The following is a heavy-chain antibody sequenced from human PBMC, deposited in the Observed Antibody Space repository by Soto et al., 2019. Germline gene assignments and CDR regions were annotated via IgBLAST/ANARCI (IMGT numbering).Heavy chain of an antibody. D-gene: IGHD2-15*01. CDR3: AKGVVADIYYLDF. J-gene: IGHJ4*02. CDR1: GFTFSRYD. Sequence: EVQLLESGGGLVQPGGSLRLACAASGFTFSRYDMSWVRQAPGKGLEWVSAISGNGGSTYYVDPVKGRFTIYRDNSNNTLSLQVNSLSAEDTAVYYCAKGVVADIYYLDFCGQGTLVTVSS. CDR2: ISGNGGST. V-gene: IGHV3-23*01.